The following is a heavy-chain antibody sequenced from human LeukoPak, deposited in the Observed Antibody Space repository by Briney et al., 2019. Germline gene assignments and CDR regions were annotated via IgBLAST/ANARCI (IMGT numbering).Heavy chain of an antibody. CDR2: ISGGGGDTT. CDR1: GFTFSSYA. V-gene: IGHV3-23*01. CDR3: ARDQGLWVGFWSGYYDL. J-gene: IGHJ4*02. Sequence: GGSLRLSCAASGFTFSSYAMNWVRQAPGKGLEWVSAISGGGGDTTYYADSVKGRFTISRDNSKNTLYLQMNSLRAEDTAVYYCARDQGLWVGFWSGYYDLWGQGTLVTVSS. D-gene: IGHD3-3*01.